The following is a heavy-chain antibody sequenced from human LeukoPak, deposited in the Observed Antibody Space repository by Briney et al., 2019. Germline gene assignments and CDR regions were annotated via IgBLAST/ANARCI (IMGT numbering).Heavy chain of an antibody. CDR1: GFTFTSSA. CDR2: IVVGSGNT. J-gene: IGHJ4*02. V-gene: IGHV1-58*02. CDR3: AADRTASSGWYLNFDY. D-gene: IGHD6-19*01. Sequence: GTSVKVSCKASGFTFTSSAMQWVRQARGQRLEWIGWIVVGSGNTNYAQKFQERVTVTRDMSTSTAYMELSSLRFEDTAVYYCAADRTASSGWYLNFDYWGQGTLVTVSS.